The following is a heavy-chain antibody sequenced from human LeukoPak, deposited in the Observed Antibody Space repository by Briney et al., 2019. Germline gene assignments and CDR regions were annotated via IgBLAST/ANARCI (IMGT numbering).Heavy chain of an antibody. J-gene: IGHJ4*02. D-gene: IGHD6-6*01. Sequence: GGSLRLSCAASGFTFSSYGMHWVRQAPGKGLEWVAVIWYDGSNKYYADSVKGRFTISRDNSKNTLYLQMNSLRAEDTAMYYCARESIVARNDYWGQGTLVTVSS. CDR1: GFTFSSYG. V-gene: IGHV3-33*01. CDR2: IWYDGSNK. CDR3: ARESIVARNDY.